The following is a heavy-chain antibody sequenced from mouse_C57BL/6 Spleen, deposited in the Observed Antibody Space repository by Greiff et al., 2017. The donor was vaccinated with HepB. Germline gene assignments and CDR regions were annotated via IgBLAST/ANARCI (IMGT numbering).Heavy chain of an antibody. Sequence: VQLQQSGPVLVKPGASVKMSCKASGYTFTDYYMNWVKQSNGKSLEWIGVINPYNGDTCYNQKFKGKATLTVDKSSSTAYMELNSLTSEDSAVYYCARSYDYDPYYFDYWGQGTTLTVSS. CDR2: INPYNGDT. D-gene: IGHD2-4*01. V-gene: IGHV1-19*01. CDR3: ARSYDYDPYYFDY. J-gene: IGHJ2*01. CDR1: GYTFTDYY.